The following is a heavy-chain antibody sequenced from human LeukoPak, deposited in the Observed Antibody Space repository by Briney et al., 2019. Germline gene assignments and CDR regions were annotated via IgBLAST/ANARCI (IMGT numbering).Heavy chain of an antibody. CDR2: IHYIGST. J-gene: IGHJ6*03. D-gene: IGHD3-3*01. V-gene: IGHV4-39*02. CDR3: ARANYDFWSGYSNLRYYYYYMDV. CDR1: GDSISNHNYF. Sequence: SETLSLTCTVSGDSISNHNYFWGWIRQPPGKGLEWIGSIHYIGSTYFNLSLKSRVTVSVDTSKNHFSLKLSSVTAADTAVYYCARANYDFWSGYSNLRYYYYYMDVWGKGTTVTVSS.